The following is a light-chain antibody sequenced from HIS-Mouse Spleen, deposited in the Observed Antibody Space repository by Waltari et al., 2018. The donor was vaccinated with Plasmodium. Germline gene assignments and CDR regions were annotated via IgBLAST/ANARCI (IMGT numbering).Light chain of an antibody. J-gene: IGKJ3*01. CDR1: QSVSSN. V-gene: IGKV3-15*01. CDR3: QQYNNWSFT. CDR2: GAS. Sequence: EIVMTQSPATLSVSPGERATLSCRASQSVSSNLAWYQQKPGQAPRLLIYGASTRATGIPARFSGSGSGTEVTLTISSLQSEDFAVYYCQQYNNWSFTCGPGTKVDIK.